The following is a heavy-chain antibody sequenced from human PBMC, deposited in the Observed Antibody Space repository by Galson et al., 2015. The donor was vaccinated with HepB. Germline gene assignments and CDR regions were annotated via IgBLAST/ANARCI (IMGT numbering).Heavy chain of an antibody. CDR2: INPSGGST. J-gene: IGHJ6*03. CDR1: GYTFTSYY. Sequence: SVKVSCKASGYTFTSYYMHWVRQAPGQGLEWMGIINPSGGSTSYAQKFQGRVTMTRDTSTSTVYMELSSLRSEDTAVYYCARDLVGLLSSLGLRSPRAPYYYYMDVWGKGTTVTVSS. D-gene: IGHD2-2*01. CDR3: ARDLVGLLSSLGLRSPRAPYYYYMDV. V-gene: IGHV1-46*01.